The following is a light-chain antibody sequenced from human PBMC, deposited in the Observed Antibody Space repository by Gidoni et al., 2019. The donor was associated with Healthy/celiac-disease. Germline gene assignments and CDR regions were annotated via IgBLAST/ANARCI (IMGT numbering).Light chain of an antibody. CDR2: AAS. V-gene: IGKV1-39*01. J-gene: IGKJ1*01. CDR1: QSISSY. CDR3: QQSYSTLRT. Sequence: DIQMTQCPSSLSASVGDRATITCRASQSISSYLNWYQQKPGKAPKLLIYAASSLQSGVPSRFSGSGSGTDFTLTISSLQPEDFATYYCQQSYSTLRTFGQGTKVEIK.